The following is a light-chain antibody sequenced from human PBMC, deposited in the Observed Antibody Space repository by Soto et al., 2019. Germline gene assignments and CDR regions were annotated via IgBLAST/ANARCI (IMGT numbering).Light chain of an antibody. CDR3: QSYDSSLSGPV. V-gene: IGLV1-40*01. Sequence: QSVLTQPPSVSGGPGQRVTISCTGSSSNIGAGYYVHWYQHLPGTAPKLLIYGNDNRPSGVPDRFSGSKSGTSASLAITGLQAEDEADYYCQSYDSSLSGPVFGGGTKLTVL. CDR2: GND. J-gene: IGLJ2*01. CDR1: SSNIGAGYY.